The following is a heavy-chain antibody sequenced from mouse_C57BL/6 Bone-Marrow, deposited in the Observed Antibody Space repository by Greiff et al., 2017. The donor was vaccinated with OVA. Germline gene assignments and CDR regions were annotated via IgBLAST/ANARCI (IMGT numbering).Heavy chain of an antibody. V-gene: IGHV1-63*01. CDR2: IYPGGGYT. J-gene: IGHJ4*01. Sequence: QVQLKESGAELVRPGTSVKMSCKASGYTFTNYWIGWAKQRPGHGLEWIGDIYPGGGYTNYNEKFKGQATLTADKSSSTAYMQFSSLTSEDSAIYYCAREGSTVHYAMDYWGQGTSVTVSS. CDR1: GYTFTNYW. CDR3: AREGSTVHYAMDY. D-gene: IGHD1-1*01.